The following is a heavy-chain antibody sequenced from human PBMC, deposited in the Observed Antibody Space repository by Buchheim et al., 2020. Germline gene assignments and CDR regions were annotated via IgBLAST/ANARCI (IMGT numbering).Heavy chain of an antibody. J-gene: IGHJ4*02. Sequence: QVQLQESGPGLVKPSETLSLTCTVSGGSISSYYWSWIRQPPGKGLEWIGYIYYSGSTNYNPSLKSRVTISVDTSKNQFSLKLSSVTAADTAVYYCARSIAAAGIPDWGQGTL. V-gene: IGHV4-59*01. CDR1: GGSISSYY. CDR3: ARSIAAAGIPD. D-gene: IGHD6-13*01. CDR2: IYYSGST.